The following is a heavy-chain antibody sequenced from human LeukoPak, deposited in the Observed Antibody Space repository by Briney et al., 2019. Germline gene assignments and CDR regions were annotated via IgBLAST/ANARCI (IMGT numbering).Heavy chain of an antibody. CDR3: AKADITMIVVVTGGGFDY. D-gene: IGHD3-22*01. Sequence: GGSLRLSCAASGITFSSYAMSWVRQAPGKGLEWVSGISDSGGSTYYADSVKGRFTISRDNSKNTLYLQMNSLRAEDTAVYYCAKADITMIVVVTGGGFDYWGQGTLVTVSS. CDR2: ISDSGGST. J-gene: IGHJ4*02. V-gene: IGHV3-23*01. CDR1: GITFSSYA.